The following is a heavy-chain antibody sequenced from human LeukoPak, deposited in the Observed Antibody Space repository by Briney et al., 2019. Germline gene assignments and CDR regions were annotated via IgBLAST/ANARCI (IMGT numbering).Heavy chain of an antibody. V-gene: IGHV1-2*02. J-gene: IGHJ3*02. D-gene: IGHD6-13*01. CDR3: ARASGIAAAGTHDAFDI. CDR1: GYTFTGYY. Sequence: ASVKVSCKASGYTFTGYYMHWVRQAPGQGLEWMGWINPNSGGTNYAQKFQGRVTMTRDASISTAYMELSRLRSDDTAVYYCARASGIAAAGTHDAFDIWGQGTMVTVSS. CDR2: INPNSGGT.